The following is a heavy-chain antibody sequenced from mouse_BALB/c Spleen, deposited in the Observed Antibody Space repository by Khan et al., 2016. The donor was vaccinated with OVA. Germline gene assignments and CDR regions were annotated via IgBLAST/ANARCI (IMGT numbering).Heavy chain of an antibody. CDR1: GFNIKDHY. CDR2: IDPENGKT. V-gene: IGHV14-1*02. J-gene: IGHJ3*01. CDR3: ARSGYFAWFGY. Sequence: IQLVQSGAELVRPGALVKLSCKASGFNIKDHYIHWVTQRPEQGLEWIGWIDPENGKTIYDPKFQGKASITTDTSSNTAYLQLSSLTSEDTDVYYCARSGYFAWFGYWGQGTLVTVSA.